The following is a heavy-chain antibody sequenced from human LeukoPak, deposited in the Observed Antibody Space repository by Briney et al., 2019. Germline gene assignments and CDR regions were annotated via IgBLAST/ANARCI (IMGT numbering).Heavy chain of an antibody. V-gene: IGHV3-48*03. J-gene: IGHJ4*02. CDR3: TRAAVAGGPFDY. D-gene: IGHD6-19*01. CDR2: ISSSGITK. CDR1: GFTFSSYE. Sequence: PGGSLRLSCAASGFTFSSYEMNWVRQAPGKGLEWFSYISSSGITKYYADSGKGRFTISRDNAKNSLYLQMNSLRAEDMAIYYCTRAAVAGGPFDYWGQGTLVTVSS.